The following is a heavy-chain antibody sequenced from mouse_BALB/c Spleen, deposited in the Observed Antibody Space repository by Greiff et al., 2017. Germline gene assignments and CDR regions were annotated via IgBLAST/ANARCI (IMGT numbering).Heavy chain of an antibody. D-gene: IGHD2-4*01. J-gene: IGHJ4*01. V-gene: IGHV10-1*02. CDR1: GFTFNTYA. Sequence: EAVGGLVQPKGSLKLSCAASGFTFNTYAMNWVRQAPGKGLEWVARIRSKSNNYATYYADSVKDRFTISRDDSQSMLYLQMNNLKTEDTAMYYCVRQDYYYDDYYAMDYWGQGTSVTVSS. CDR3: VRQDYYYDDYYAMDY. CDR2: IRSKSNNYAT.